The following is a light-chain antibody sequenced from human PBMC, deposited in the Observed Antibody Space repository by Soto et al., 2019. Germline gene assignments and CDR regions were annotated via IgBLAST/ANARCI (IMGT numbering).Light chain of an antibody. V-gene: IGKV1-5*02. CDR3: QQYNSYLYT. Sequence: DFKMPQSPSTFPEPEGAKVTILCRPGQRFSTGLAWYQQKPGKAPKLLIYDASSLESGVPSRFSGSGSGTEFTLTISSLQPDDFATYYCQQYNSYLYTFGQGTKLEIK. CDR2: DAS. CDR1: QRFSTG. J-gene: IGKJ2*01.